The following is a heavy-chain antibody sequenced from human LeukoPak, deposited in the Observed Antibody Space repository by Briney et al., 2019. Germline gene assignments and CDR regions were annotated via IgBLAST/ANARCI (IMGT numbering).Heavy chain of an antibody. CDR3: AKDRETTASGTFDY. J-gene: IGHJ4*02. CDR1: GFTFNNYG. V-gene: IGHV3-30*18. CDR2: ISDDGRNK. Sequence: GGSLRLSCAASGFTFNNYGMHWVRQAPGKGLEWVAVISDDGRNKNYADSVKGRFTISRDNSNNTLYLQMNSLRAEDTGVYYCAKDRETTASGTFDYWGQGTLVTVSS. D-gene: IGHD6-13*01.